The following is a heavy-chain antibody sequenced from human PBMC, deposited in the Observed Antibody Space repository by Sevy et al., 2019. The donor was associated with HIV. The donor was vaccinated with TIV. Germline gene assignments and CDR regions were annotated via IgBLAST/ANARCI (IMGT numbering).Heavy chain of an antibody. CDR2: IIPIFGTA. V-gene: IGHV1-69*13. D-gene: IGHD4-4*01. J-gene: IGHJ6*02. CDR3: AREGSTVTTSKSYGMDV. Sequence: ASVKVSCKASGGTFSSYAISWVRQAPGQGLESMGGIIPIFGTANYAQKFQGRVTITADESTSTAYMELSSLRSEDTAVYYCAREGSTVTTSKSYGMDVWGQGTTVTVSS. CDR1: GGTFSSYA.